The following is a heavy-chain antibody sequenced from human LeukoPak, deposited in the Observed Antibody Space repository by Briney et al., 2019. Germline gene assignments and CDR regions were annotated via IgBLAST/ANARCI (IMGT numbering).Heavy chain of an antibody. CDR3: AREFGAGTLRTEFDY. CDR2: IWYDGSKK. D-gene: IGHD6-13*01. CDR1: GFTFSTFG. J-gene: IGHJ4*02. V-gene: IGHV3-33*01. Sequence: PGRSLRPSCAASGFTFSTFGMHWVRQAPGKGLEWVALIWYDGSKKYYADSVKGRFTVSRDNSKNTLYLQMNSLRVEDTAVYYCAREFGAGTLRTEFDYWGQGTLVTVSS.